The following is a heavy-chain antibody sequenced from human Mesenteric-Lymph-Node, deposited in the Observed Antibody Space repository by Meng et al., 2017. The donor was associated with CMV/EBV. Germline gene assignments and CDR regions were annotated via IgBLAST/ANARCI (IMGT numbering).Heavy chain of an antibody. CDR1: GGTFSSYA. Sequence: SVKVSCKASGGTFSSYAISWVRQAPGQGLEWMGGIIPIFGTANYAQKFQGRVTITTDESTSTAYMELSSLLSEDTAVYYCARGFYTAMVSYYYYGMDVWGQGTTVTVSS. CDR3: ARGFYTAMVSYYYYGMDV. CDR2: IIPIFGTA. D-gene: IGHD5-18*01. J-gene: IGHJ6*02. V-gene: IGHV1-69*05.